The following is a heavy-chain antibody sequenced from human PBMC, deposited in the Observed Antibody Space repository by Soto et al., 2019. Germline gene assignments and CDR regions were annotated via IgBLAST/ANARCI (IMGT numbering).Heavy chain of an antibody. CDR1: GFTFSSYG. CDR3: ARGMTGYSYGIDY. V-gene: IGHV3-33*01. CDR2: IWYDGSNK. Sequence: PGGSLRLSCAASGFTFSSYGMHWVRQAPGKGLEWVAVIWYDGSNKYYADSVKGRFTISRDNSKNTLYLQMNSLRAEDTAVYYCARGMTGYSYGIDYWGQGTLVTVSS. D-gene: IGHD5-18*01. J-gene: IGHJ4*02.